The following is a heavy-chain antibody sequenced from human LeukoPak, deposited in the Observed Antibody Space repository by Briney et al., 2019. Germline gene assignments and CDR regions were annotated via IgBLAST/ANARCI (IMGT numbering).Heavy chain of an antibody. V-gene: IGHV3-30*02. J-gene: IGHJ4*02. CDR1: GFTFSNYA. CDR3: TKDITNYYIWDY. D-gene: IGHD3-22*01. Sequence: GGSLRFSCAASGFTFSNYAMHWVRQAPGKGLEWVAVIHGDGGEKYYAGSVRGRFTLSRDNSKGTLYLQMNSLRAEDTAVYYCTKDITNYYIWDYWGQGTLVTVSS. CDR2: IHGDGGEK.